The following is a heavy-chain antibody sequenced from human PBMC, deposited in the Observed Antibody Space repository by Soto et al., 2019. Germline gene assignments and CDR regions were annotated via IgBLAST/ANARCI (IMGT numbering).Heavy chain of an antibody. CDR1: GFTFSSYA. CDR3: AKDQGIVVVPAAIWS. V-gene: IGHV3-23*01. CDR2: ISGSGGST. D-gene: IGHD2-2*02. Sequence: PGGSLRLSCAASGFTFSSYAMCWVRQAPGKGLEWVSAISGSGGSTYYADSVKGRFTISRDNSKNTLYLQMNSLRAEDTAVYYCAKDQGIVVVPAAIWSWGQGTLVTVSS. J-gene: IGHJ4*02.